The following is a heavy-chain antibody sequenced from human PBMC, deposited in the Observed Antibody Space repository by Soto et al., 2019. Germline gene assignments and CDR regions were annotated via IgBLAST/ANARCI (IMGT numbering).Heavy chain of an antibody. J-gene: IGHJ4*02. Sequence: GESLKISCKGSGYSFTNYWIAWVRQMPGEGLEWMGIIYPGDSDTRYGPSFQGQVTISADKSVTTAYPQWSSLKASDTATYYCSRPGGSCSGGTCYHYYFDFWGQGTLVTVSS. CDR3: SRPGGSCSGGTCYHYYFDF. CDR2: IYPGDSDT. CDR1: GYSFTNYW. V-gene: IGHV5-51*01. D-gene: IGHD2-15*01.